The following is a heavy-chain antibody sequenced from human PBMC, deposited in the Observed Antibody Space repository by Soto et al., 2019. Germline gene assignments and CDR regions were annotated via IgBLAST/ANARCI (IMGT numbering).Heavy chain of an antibody. V-gene: IGHV4-30-2*01. J-gene: IGHJ6*02. CDR1: GGSISSGGYS. Sequence: QLKLQESGSGLVKPSQTLSLTCAVSGGSISSGGYSWSWTRQPPGKGLEWIGYIYHSGSTYYNPSLKSRVTISVDRSKNQFSLKLSSVTAADTAVYYCARVPDVWGQGTTVTVSS. CDR3: ARVPDV. CDR2: IYHSGST.